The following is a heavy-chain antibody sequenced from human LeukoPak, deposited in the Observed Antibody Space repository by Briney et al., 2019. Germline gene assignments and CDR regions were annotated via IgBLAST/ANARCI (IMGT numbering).Heavy chain of an antibody. J-gene: IGHJ5*02. D-gene: IGHD3-22*01. CDR3: ARGPLRYYDSSGYYLMYNWFDP. V-gene: IGHV3-30*03. CDR2: ISYDGSNK. Sequence: GGPLRLSCAASGFTFSSYGMHWVRQAPGKGLEWVAVISYDGSNKYYADSVKGRFTISRDNSKNTLYLQMNSLRAEDTAVYYCARGPLRYYDSSGYYLMYNWFDPWGQGTLVTVSS. CDR1: GFTFSSYG.